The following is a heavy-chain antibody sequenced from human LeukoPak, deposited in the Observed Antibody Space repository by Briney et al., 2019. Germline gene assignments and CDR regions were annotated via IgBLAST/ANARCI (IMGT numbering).Heavy chain of an antibody. CDR1: GFTFSSYG. Sequence: PGGSLRLSCTPSGFTFSSYGMHWVRQAPGKGLEWVSGISGSGGSTYYADSVKGRFTISRDNSKNTLYLQMNSLRTGDTAVYYCAKDVNYYDCSGYSIFQHWGQGTLVTVSS. CDR2: ISGSGGST. J-gene: IGHJ1*01. CDR3: AKDVNYYDCSGYSIFQH. V-gene: IGHV3-23*01. D-gene: IGHD3-22*01.